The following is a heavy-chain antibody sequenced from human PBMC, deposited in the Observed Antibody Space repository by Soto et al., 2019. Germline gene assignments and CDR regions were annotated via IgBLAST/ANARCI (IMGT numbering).Heavy chain of an antibody. V-gene: IGHV3-30-3*01. Sequence: WWSLRLSFASGGFTFRSYAMPWVRQAPGKGLEWVAVISYYLSNKDYADSVKGRFTISRDNSKNTLYLQMNSLRAEDTAVYYCASHTTLIRATDYWGQGTLVTVSS. CDR2: ISYYLSNK. CDR3: ASHTTLIRATDY. D-gene: IGHD1-1*01. J-gene: IGHJ4*02. CDR1: GFTFRSYA.